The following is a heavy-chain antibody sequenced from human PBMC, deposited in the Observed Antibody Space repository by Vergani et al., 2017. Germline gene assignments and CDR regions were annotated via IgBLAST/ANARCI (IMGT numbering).Heavy chain of an antibody. J-gene: IGHJ4*02. D-gene: IGHD3/OR15-3a*01. CDR3: AKDQAGAMIWRALYFDY. CDR1: GFTFSSYG. V-gene: IGHV3-30*18. Sequence: QVQLVESGGGVVQPGRSLRLSCAASGFTFSSYGMHWVRQAPGKGLEWVAVISYDGSNKYYADSVKGRFTISRDNSKNTLYLQMNSLRAEDTAVYYCAKDQAGAMIWRALYFDYGGQGTLVTVSS. CDR2: ISYDGSNK.